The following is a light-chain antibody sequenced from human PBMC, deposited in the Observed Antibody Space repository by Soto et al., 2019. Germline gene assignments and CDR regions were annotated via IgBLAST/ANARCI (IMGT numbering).Light chain of an antibody. CDR2: DAS. Sequence: IEMTQSPSSLSASVGDRVTITCQASQDISKNLNWYQQKPGQAPKLLIYDASSLPTGVPSRFSGSGSATHFTFTISSLQPEDVATYYCQQYDNLLPITFGQGTRLEIK. V-gene: IGKV1-33*01. J-gene: IGKJ5*01. CDR3: QQYDNLLPIT. CDR1: QDISKN.